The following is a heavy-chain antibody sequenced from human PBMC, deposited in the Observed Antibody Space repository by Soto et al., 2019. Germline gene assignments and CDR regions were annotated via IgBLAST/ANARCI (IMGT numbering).Heavy chain of an antibody. V-gene: IGHV3-21*01. CDR1: GFSFTSYT. D-gene: IGHD6-19*01. CDR2: ISSTGSVT. CDR3: STSGSGWYGFDFDV. Sequence: PVGSLRLSCAASGFSFTSYTMNWLRQAPGKGLEEGFSISSTGSVTDYAAAVRSRCTISRGNAKSSLYLQMTSLSAEDTSVYYCSTSGSGWYGFDFDVWGQGTKVTVSS. J-gene: IGHJ3*01.